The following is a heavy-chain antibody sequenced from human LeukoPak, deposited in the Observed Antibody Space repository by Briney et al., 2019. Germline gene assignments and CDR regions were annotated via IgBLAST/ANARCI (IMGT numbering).Heavy chain of an antibody. V-gene: IGHV3-64D*06. J-gene: IGHJ4*02. CDR2: ISSNGGST. CDR1: GFSFSSYD. Sequence: PGGSLRLSCSASGFSFSSYDMHWVRQAPGKGLEYVSGISSNGGSTYYAASVKGRFTISRDNSKNTLYLQMSSLRGEDTALYYCVKIAADWGQGTLVTVSS. D-gene: IGHD6-13*01. CDR3: VKIAAD.